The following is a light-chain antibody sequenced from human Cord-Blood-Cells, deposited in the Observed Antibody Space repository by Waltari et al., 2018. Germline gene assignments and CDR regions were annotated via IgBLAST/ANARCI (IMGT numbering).Light chain of an antibody. CDR3: QQSYSTPAT. Sequence: DIQMTQSPSSLSASVGDRVTITCRASQSISSYLNWYQQKPGKAPKLLIYPASSLQSGVPERFSGSGSGTDFTLTISSLQPEDFATYYCQQSYSTPATFGQGTKVEIK. J-gene: IGKJ1*01. V-gene: IGKV1-39*01. CDR1: QSISSY. CDR2: PAS.